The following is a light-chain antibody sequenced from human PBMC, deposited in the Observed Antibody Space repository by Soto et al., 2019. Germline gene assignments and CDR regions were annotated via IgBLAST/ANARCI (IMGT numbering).Light chain of an antibody. J-gene: IGKJ2*01. CDR2: GAS. V-gene: IGKV3-15*01. Sequence: EIVMTQSPASLSVSPGDGATLSSRASQSVASNVAWYQQKPGQGPRLLIHGASTRAVGVPARFSGSGSGTDFTLTISSLQSEDIAVYYCQQYHNWPPQYTFGQGTKLQIK. CDR3: QQYHNWPPQYT. CDR1: QSVASN.